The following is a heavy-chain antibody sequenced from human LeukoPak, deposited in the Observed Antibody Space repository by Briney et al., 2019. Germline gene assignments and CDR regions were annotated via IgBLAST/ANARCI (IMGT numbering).Heavy chain of an antibody. CDR3: ARDRGTWNDDGFDY. J-gene: IGHJ4*02. D-gene: IGHD1-1*01. CDR2: IYYSGST. Sequence: SETLSLTCTVSGGSISTYYWTWIRQPPGKGLEWIGYIYYSGSTNYNPSLKSRVTISVDTSKNQFSLKLSSVTAADTAVYYCARDRGTWNDDGFDYWGQGTLVTVSS. V-gene: IGHV4-59*12. CDR1: GGSISTYY.